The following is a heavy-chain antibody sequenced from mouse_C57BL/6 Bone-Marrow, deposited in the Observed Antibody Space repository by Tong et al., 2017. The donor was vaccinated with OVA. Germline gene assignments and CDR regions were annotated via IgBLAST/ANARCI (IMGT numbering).Heavy chain of an antibody. CDR1: GYSITSGYD. CDR3: AREGFYYYGSSSPWFAY. D-gene: IGHD1-1*01. V-gene: IGHV3-1*01. Sequence: EVQLQESGPGMVKPSQSLSLTCTVTGYSITSGYDWHLIRHFPGNKLEWMGYISYSGSTNYNPSLKSRISITHDTSKNHYFLKLKAVTTEDTATYYCAREGFYYYGSSSPWFAYWGQGTLVTVSA. J-gene: IGHJ3*01. CDR2: ISYSGST.